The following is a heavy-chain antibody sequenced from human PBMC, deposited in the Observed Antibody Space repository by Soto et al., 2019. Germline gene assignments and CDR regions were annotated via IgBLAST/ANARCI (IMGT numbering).Heavy chain of an antibody. J-gene: IGHJ6*02. CDR2: ISASGSTT. CDR3: AKRGPGSDYDDGLDV. Sequence: EVQLLESGGGLVQPGGSLRLSCVPSGFTFDTYAMSWVRQIPGKGLEWVSTISASGSTTYYADSVKGRFTISRDNVKKTLQLQLNSVTAEDAAVYYCAKRGPGSDYDDGLDVWGQGTTVTVSS. D-gene: IGHD2-15*01. CDR1: GFTFDTYA. V-gene: IGHV3-23*01.